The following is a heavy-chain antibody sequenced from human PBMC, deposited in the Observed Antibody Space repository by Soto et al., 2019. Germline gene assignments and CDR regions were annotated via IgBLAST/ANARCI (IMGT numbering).Heavy chain of an antibody. CDR1: GFTFGNAW. CDR2: IKSKSDGGNT. D-gene: IGHD2-2*02. V-gene: IGHV3-15*01. Sequence: GGSLRLSCAASGFTFGNAWMTWVRQAPGKGLEWVGRIKSKSDGGNTDYAAHVKGRFTISRDDSKNTLYLQMNSLKTEDTAVYYCTTSIVVVPAAIMNYYYGMDVWGQGTTVTVSS. J-gene: IGHJ6*02. CDR3: TTSIVVVPAAIMNYYYGMDV.